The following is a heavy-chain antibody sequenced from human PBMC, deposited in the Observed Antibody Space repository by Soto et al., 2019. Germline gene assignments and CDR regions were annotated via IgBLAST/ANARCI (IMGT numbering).Heavy chain of an antibody. V-gene: IGHV4-31*03. Sequence: LSLTCTVSGDSISSGGYYWSWIRQHPGKGLEWIEYIYHSGTTYYNPSLKKRVTISVDTSKNKFSLQLTSVTAVDMAVYYCARMEIQGPIDYWGQGTLVTVSS. CDR2: IYHSGTT. CDR1: GDSISSGGYY. D-gene: IGHD3-3*01. J-gene: IGHJ4*02. CDR3: ARMEIQGPIDY.